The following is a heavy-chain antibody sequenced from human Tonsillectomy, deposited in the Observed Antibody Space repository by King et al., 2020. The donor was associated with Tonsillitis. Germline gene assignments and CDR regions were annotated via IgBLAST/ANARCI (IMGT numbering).Heavy chain of an antibody. D-gene: IGHD3-22*01. CDR1: GGSISSYY. CDR2: IHTSGST. V-gene: IGHV4-4*07. Sequence: LQLQESGPGLVKPSETLSLTCTVSGGSISSYYWSWIRQPAGKGLEWIGRIHTSGSTNYKSSLKSRVTMSVDTSKNQFSLKLSSVTAADTAVYYCARDLYYYGSSGYHNWFDPWGQGTLVTVSS. CDR3: ARDLYYYGSSGYHNWFDP. J-gene: IGHJ5*02.